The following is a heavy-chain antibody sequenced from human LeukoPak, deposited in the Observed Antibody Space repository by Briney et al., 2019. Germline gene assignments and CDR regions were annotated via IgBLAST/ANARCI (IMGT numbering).Heavy chain of an antibody. CDR2: TNHSGST. CDR3: ARVILRGPATWLPRDYYYGMDV. J-gene: IGHJ6*02. Sequence: PSETLSLTCAVYGGSFSGYYWSWIRQPPGKGLEWIGETNHSGSTNYNPSLKSRVTISVDTSKNQFSLKLSSVTAADTAVYYCARVILRGPATWLPRDYYYGMDVWGQGTTVTVSS. CDR1: GGSFSGYY. V-gene: IGHV4-34*01. D-gene: IGHD1-26*01.